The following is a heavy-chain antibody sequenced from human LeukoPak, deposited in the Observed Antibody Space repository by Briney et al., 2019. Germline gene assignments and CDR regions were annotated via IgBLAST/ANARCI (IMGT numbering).Heavy chain of an antibody. J-gene: IGHJ4*02. D-gene: IGHD3-9*01. Sequence: GGSLRLSCAASGFTFSSYWMSWVRQAPGKGLEWVANIKQDGSEKYYVDSVKGRFTISRDNAKNSLYLQMNSLRAEDTAVYYCASDPTSTYYDILTGRSNFDYWGQGTLVTVSS. CDR2: IKQDGSEK. CDR1: GFTFSSYW. V-gene: IGHV3-7*01. CDR3: ASDPTSTYYDILTGRSNFDY.